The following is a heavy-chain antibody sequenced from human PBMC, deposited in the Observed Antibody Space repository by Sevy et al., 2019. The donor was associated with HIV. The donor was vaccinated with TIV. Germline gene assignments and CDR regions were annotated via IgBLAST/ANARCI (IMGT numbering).Heavy chain of an antibody. CDR1: GFTFSSYG. D-gene: IGHD3-22*01. J-gene: IGHJ4*02. V-gene: IGHV3-30*18. Sequence: GGSLRLSCAASGFTFSSYGMHWVRQAPGKGLEWVAVISYDGSKKYYADSVKGRFTISRDNSKNTLYLQMNSLRAEDTAVYYCANGGFGDYDSSGYHILCDYWGQGTLVTVSS. CDR3: ANGGFGDYDSSGYHILCDY. CDR2: ISYDGSKK.